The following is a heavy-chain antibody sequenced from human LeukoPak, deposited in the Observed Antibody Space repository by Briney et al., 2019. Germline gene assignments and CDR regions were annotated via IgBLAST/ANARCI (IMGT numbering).Heavy chain of an antibody. D-gene: IGHD2-15*01. CDR1: GFTFSMYA. CDR3: AKTRGGPTSPDDY. Sequence: PGGSLRLSCAASGFTFSMYAMSWVRQAPGKGLEWVSAVSGSGVTFYADSVRGRFTISRDNSRNTVYLEMNSLSAEDTAVYYCAKTRGGPTSPDDYWGQGTLVTVSS. V-gene: IGHV3-23*01. CDR2: VSGSGVT. J-gene: IGHJ4*02.